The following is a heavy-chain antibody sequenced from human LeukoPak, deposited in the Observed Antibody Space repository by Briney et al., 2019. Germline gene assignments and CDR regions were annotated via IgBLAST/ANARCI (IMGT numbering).Heavy chain of an antibody. D-gene: IGHD3-10*01. CDR3: ARDYYGSGSLLWALDAFDI. J-gene: IGHJ3*02. CDR2: INPNSGGT. CDR1: GYTFTGYY. V-gene: IGHV1-2*02. Sequence: ASVKVSCKASGYTFTGYYVHWVRQAPGQGLEWMGWINPNSGGTNYAQKFQGRVTMTRDTSISTAYMELSRLRSDDTAVYYCARDYYGSGSLLWALDAFDIWGQGTMVTVSS.